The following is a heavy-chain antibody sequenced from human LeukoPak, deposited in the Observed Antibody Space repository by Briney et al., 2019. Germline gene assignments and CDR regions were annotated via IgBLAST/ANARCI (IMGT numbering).Heavy chain of an antibody. CDR2: ISGSGGST. J-gene: IGHJ4*02. CDR3: ARGRAQYCSGGSCYFDY. Sequence: GGSLRLSCAASGFTFSSYAMSWVRQAPGKGLEWVSAISGSGGSTYYADSVKGRFTISRDNSKNTLYLQMNSLRAEDTAVYYCARGRAQYCSGGSCYFDYWGQGTLVTVSS. V-gene: IGHV3-23*01. D-gene: IGHD2-15*01. CDR1: GFTFSSYA.